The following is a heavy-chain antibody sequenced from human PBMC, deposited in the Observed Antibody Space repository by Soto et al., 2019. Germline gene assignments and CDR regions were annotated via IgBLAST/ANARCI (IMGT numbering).Heavy chain of an antibody. CDR2: IYYSGST. V-gene: IGHV4-59*08. CDR1: GGSIIMYY. D-gene: IGHD1-1*01. J-gene: IGHJ6*02. CDR3: ARLVGTTEYYYYVMDV. Sequence: SATLSLTCTVSGGSIIMYYLSCIRQPPGKGLEWIGYIYYSGSTNYNPSLKSRVTISVDTSKNQFSLKLSSVTAADTAVYYCARLVGTTEYYYYVMDVWGQGTTVTVSS.